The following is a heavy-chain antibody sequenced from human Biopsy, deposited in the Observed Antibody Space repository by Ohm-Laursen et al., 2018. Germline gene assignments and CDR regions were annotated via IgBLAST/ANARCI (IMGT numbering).Heavy chain of an antibody. CDR1: GGSISNYY. V-gene: IGHV4-4*07. CDR2: IYSSGST. J-gene: IGHJ5*02. CDR3: AREPRIAAVAYIDP. D-gene: IGHD6-13*01. Sequence: SQTLSLTCTVSGGSISNYYWSWIRQPAGKGLEWIGRIYSSGSTNYNPSLKSRVTMSVDTSKNQFSLILSSMTAADTAVYYCAREPRIAAVAYIDPWGQGTLVTVSS.